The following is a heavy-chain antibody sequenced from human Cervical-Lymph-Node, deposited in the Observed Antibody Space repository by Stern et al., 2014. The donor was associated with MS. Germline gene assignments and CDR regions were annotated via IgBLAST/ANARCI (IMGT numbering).Heavy chain of an antibody. J-gene: IGHJ5*02. CDR2: ISPDSGDT. CDR1: GYIFTSDD. Sequence: QLVQSGAEVKKPGASVKVSCKASGYIFTSDDINWVRQASGQGLEWMAWISPDSGDTGYAQKFQGRVTLTRDTSINTAYMEMTSLTSDDTAIYYCTKAWESWGQGTLITVSS. V-gene: IGHV1-8*01. CDR3: TKAWES. D-gene: IGHD1-26*01.